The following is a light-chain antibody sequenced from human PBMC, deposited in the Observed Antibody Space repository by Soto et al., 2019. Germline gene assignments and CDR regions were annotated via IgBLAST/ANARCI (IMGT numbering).Light chain of an antibody. CDR2: GAS. CDR1: QSISSN. V-gene: IGKV3-15*01. CDR3: QQYNNWTWT. Sequence: EIVLTQSPDTLSVSPGERATLSCRASQSISSNLAWYQQKPGQAPRLLIYGASTRATGIPARFSGSGSGTEFTLTISSLQSEDFAVYYCQQYNNWTWTFGQGTKVDI. J-gene: IGKJ1*01.